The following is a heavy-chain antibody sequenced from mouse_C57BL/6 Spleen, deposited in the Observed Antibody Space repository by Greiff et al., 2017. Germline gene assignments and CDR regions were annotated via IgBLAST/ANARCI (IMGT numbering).Heavy chain of an antibody. Sequence: EVQLQQSGPGLVKPSQSLSLTCSVTGYSITSGYYCNWIRQFPGNKLEWMGYISYDGSNNYNPSLKNRISITRDTSKNQFFLKLNSVTTEDTATYYCATGPYYFDYWGQGTTLTVSS. V-gene: IGHV3-6*01. CDR3: ATGPYYFDY. CDR1: GYSITSGYY. D-gene: IGHD4-1*01. J-gene: IGHJ2*01. CDR2: ISYDGSN.